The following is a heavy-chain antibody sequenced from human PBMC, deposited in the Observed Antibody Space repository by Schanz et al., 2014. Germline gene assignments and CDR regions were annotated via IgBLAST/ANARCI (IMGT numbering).Heavy chain of an antibody. J-gene: IGHJ6*02. CDR1: GFTFSSYA. Sequence: VYLVESGGDLVKPGGSLRLSCAGSGFTFSSYAMSWVRQTPGKGLEWVSVISGSGVTIYYADSVKGRFTISRDNSKNTLHLQMNSLRVEDTAVYYCAKDDTQVNGMDVWGQGTTVTVSS. CDR2: ISGSGVTI. CDR3: AKDDTQVNGMDV. V-gene: IGHV3-23*04.